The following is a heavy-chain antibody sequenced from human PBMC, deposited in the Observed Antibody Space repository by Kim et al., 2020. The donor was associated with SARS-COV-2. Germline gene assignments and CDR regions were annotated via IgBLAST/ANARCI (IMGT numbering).Heavy chain of an antibody. Sequence: GGSLRLSCAVSGFTVSGNYMNWVRQAPGKGLEWVSVIYSGGSTYFADSSKGRLFISRDNSKNTSSLQMKSLRGEDTAVYYCARDLREGGGWTQPDAFDICGQGTIVTVSS. J-gene: IGHJ3*02. CDR3: ARDLREGGGWTQPDAFDI. CDR2: IYSGGST. V-gene: IGHV3-53*01. D-gene: IGHD6-19*01. CDR1: GFTVSGNY.